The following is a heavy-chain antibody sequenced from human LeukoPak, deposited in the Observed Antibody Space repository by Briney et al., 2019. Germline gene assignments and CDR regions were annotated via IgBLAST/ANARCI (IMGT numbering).Heavy chain of an antibody. CDR3: AKSNKLDPYDY. Sequence: GGSLRLSCTTSVFSFRTYAMTWVRQAPGKGLEWVSTISVDDQGSTYYTDSVKGRFTISRDTSQNTLSLQMNSLRAEDTAVYYCAKSNKLDPYDYWGQGTLVTVSS. J-gene: IGHJ4*02. CDR2: ISVDDQGST. D-gene: IGHD1/OR15-1a*01. CDR1: VFSFRTYA. V-gene: IGHV3-23*01.